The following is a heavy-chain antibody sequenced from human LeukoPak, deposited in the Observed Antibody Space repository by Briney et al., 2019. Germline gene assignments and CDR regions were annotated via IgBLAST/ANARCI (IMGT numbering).Heavy chain of an antibody. D-gene: IGHD6-6*01. CDR2: IYYSGST. Sequence: SETLSLTCTVSGGSISSYYWSWIRQPPGKGLEWIGYIYYSGSTKSNPSLKSRVTISVDTSKNQFSLKLSSVTAADTAVYYCARLGYSSSSFGYWGQGTLVTVSS. J-gene: IGHJ4*02. CDR3: ARLGYSSSSFGY. V-gene: IGHV4-59*12. CDR1: GGSISSYY.